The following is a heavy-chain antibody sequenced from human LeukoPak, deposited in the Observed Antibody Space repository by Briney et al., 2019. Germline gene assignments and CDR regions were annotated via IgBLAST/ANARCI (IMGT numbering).Heavy chain of an antibody. D-gene: IGHD4-23*01. CDR2: IYHSGST. J-gene: IGHJ4*02. Sequence: PSETLSLTCTVSGGSMTGRTYYWGWIRQPPGKGLEWIGSIYHSGSTYYNPSLKSRVTISVDTSKNQFSLKLSSVTAADTAVYYCARALNDYGGWIDYWGQGTLVTVSS. CDR1: GGSMTGRTYY. V-gene: IGHV4-39*07. CDR3: ARALNDYGGWIDY.